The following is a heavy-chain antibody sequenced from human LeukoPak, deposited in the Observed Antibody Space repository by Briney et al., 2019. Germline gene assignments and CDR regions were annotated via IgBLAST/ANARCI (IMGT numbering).Heavy chain of an antibody. V-gene: IGHV3-48*03. CDR1: GFTFSDYE. J-gene: IGHJ4*02. CDR2: ISTSGSTI. D-gene: IGHD3-16*01. Sequence: PGGSLRLSCAASGFTFSDYEMNWVRQAPGKGLEWVSYISTSGSTIYYADSVKGRLTISRDNAKNSLYLQMNSLRAEDTAVYYCARDPSSFGGYFDYWGQGTLVSVSS. CDR3: ARDPSSFGGYFDY.